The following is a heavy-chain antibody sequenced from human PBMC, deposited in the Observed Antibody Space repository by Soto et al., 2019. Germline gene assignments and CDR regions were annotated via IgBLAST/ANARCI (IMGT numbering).Heavy chain of an antibody. CDR2: ISSSSSYI. CDR3: ARTQGRGYSYY. Sequence: GGPLRVFCAASGLTFSSYIMNWVRQAPGKGLEWVSSISSSSSYIDYADSVKGRFTISRDNAKNSLYLQMNSLRAEDTAVYYCARTQGRGYSYYWRQGTLVTVSS. CDR1: GLTFSSYI. J-gene: IGHJ4*02. D-gene: IGHD5-18*01. V-gene: IGHV3-21*01.